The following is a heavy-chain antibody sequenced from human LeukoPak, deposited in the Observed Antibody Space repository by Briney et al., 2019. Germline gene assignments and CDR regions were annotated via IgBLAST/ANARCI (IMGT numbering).Heavy chain of an antibody. CDR3: AKESSSWYFYFDY. CDR1: GFTFSSYG. CDR2: IRYDGSNK. D-gene: IGHD6-13*01. V-gene: IGHV3-30*02. Sequence: GVSLRLSCAASGFTFSSYGMHWVRQAPGKGLEWVAFIRYDGSNKYYADSVKGRFTISRDNSKNTLYLQMNSLRAEDTAVYYCAKESSSWYFYFDYWGQGTLVTVSS. J-gene: IGHJ4*02.